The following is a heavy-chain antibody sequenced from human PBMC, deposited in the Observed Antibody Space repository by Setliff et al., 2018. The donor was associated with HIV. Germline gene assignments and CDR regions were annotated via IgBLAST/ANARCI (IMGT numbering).Heavy chain of an antibody. J-gene: IGHJ4*02. CDR2: IDHSETT. CDR3: ARTTVRDFGLVITNFDQ. Sequence: PSETLSLTCTVSGGSINGHSWSWIRQPPGKVLEWIGYIDHSETTNYNPSLKSRLTISIDTSKTQFSLNLSSVTAADTAVYYCARTTVRDFGLVITNFDQWGLGTLVNVSS. V-gene: IGHV4-59*11. CDR1: GGSINGHS. D-gene: IGHD3-3*01.